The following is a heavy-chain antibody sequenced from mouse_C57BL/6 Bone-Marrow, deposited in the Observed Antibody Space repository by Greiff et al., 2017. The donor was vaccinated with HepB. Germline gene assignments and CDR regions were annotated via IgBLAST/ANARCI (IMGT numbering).Heavy chain of an antibody. V-gene: IGHV10-1*01. CDR2: IRSKSNNYAT. J-gene: IGHJ4*01. D-gene: IGHD2-4*01. CDR1: GFSFNTYA. CDR3: VRYDYDGDYYAMDY. Sequence: EVQLVESGGGLVQPKGSLKLSCAASGFSFNTYAMNWVRQAPGKGLEWVARIRSKSNNYATYYADSVKDRFTISRDDSESMLYLQMNNLKTEDTAMYYCVRYDYDGDYYAMDYWGQGTSVTVSS.